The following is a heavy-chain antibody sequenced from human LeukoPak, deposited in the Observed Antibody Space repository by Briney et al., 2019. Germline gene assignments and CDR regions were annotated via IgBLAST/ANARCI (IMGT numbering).Heavy chain of an antibody. V-gene: IGHV3-9*01. CDR1: GFTFNDHA. CDR3: ARASYYYDTTGLGAVDI. J-gene: IGHJ3*02. CDR2: INWNSDNI. D-gene: IGHD3-22*01. Sequence: PGGSLRLSCAASGFTFNDHAMYWVRQAPGKGLEWVSGINWNSDNIGYADSVKGRFTISRGDAKNSLFLQMNSLRTEDTALYYCARASYYYDTTGLGAVDIWGQGTMVTVSS.